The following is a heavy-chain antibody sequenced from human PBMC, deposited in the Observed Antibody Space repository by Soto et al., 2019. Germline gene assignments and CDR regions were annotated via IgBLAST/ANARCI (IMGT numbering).Heavy chain of an antibody. CDR3: ARGGYRNFDY. CDR2: IKQDGSEK. Sequence: EVQLVESGGGLVQPGGSLRLSCAASGITFSSYWMSWVRQAPGKGLEWVANIKQDGSEKFYVDSMKGRFTISRDNARNSLYLQLNGLRAEDTAVYYCARGGYRNFDYWGQGTLVTVSS. CDR1: GITFSSYW. D-gene: IGHD5-18*01. J-gene: IGHJ4*02. V-gene: IGHV3-7*02.